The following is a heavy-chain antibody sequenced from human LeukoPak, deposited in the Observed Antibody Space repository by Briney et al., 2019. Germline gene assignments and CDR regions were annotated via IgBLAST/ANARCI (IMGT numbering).Heavy chain of an antibody. J-gene: IGHJ4*02. CDR3: ARDAGHYFDY. CDR1: GFTFSSYE. V-gene: IGHV3-48*03. Sequence: PGGSLRLSCAASGFTFSSYEMNWVRQAPGKGLEWVSYISSSGSTIYYADSVKGRFTISRDNAKSSLYLQMNSLRAEDTAVYYCARDAGHYFDYWGQGTLVTVSS. CDR2: ISSSGSTI.